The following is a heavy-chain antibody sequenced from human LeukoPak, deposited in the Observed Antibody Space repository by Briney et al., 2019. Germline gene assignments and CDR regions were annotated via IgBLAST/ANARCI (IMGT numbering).Heavy chain of an antibody. CDR3: ARDGTTNRYNWFDS. CDR2: ISDSGITE. CDR1: GFSLSGFQ. V-gene: IGHV3-48*03. D-gene: IGHD2-8*01. J-gene: IGHJ5*01. Sequence: GGSLRLSCAASGFSLSGFQMNWVRQAPGKGLEWISYISDSGITEYYADSVKGRFTISRDNAKNSLYLQMNSLTGEDTALYYCARDGTTNRYNWFDSWGQGTLVTVSS.